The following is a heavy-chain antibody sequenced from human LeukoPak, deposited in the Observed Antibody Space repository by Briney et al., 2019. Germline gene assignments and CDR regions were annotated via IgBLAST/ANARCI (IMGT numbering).Heavy chain of an antibody. CDR1: GFTFSSYN. CDR2: ISSGSSTI. CDR3: VRDTIGDWNYDRWTYDFDY. V-gene: IGHV3-48*01. D-gene: IGHD1-7*01. Sequence: PGGSLRLSCAASGFTFSSYNMNWVRQAPGKGLEWLSFISSGSSTIYYADSVKGRFTISRDNAKNSLYLQMNSLKAEDTAVYYCVRDTIGDWNYDRWTYDFDYWGQGTLVTVSS. J-gene: IGHJ4*02.